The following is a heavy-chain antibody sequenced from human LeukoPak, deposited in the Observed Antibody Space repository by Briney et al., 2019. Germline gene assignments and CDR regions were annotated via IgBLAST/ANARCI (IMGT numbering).Heavy chain of an antibody. Sequence: PGGSLRLSCAASGFTFSDNWMTWVRQALGKGLEWVAIIKPDGSDKAYLDSVKGRFTITRDNARNLMYLQMNNLRAEDTAVYYCARQGRPDYWGQGTLVTVSS. V-gene: IGHV3-7*01. CDR2: IKPDGSDK. J-gene: IGHJ4*02. CDR3: ARQGRPDY. CDR1: GFTFSDNW.